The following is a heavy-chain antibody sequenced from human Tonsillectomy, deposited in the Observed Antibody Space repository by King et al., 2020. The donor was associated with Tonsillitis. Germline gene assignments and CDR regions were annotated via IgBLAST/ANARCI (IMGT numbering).Heavy chain of an antibody. Sequence: VQLVESGGGLVTVGGSLRLSCAASGFTFSNAWMSWVRQAPGKGLEWVGRSKSKTDGGTIDYAPPVRGRFTISRDDSENTLYLQMNSLKIEDTAVYYCRRWDVDWGQGTLVTVSS. CDR1: GFTFSNAW. CDR3: RRWDVD. D-gene: IGHD1-26*01. J-gene: IGHJ4*02. CDR2: SKSKTDGGTI. V-gene: IGHV3-15*01.